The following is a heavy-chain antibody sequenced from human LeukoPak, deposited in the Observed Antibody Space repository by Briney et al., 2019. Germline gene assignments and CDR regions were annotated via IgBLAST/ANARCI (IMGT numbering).Heavy chain of an antibody. D-gene: IGHD2-21*01. Sequence: GGSLRLSCAASGFTFSRYAMNWVRQAPGKGLEWVSYINTDSSDIHYADSVKGRFTISRDNARNTLYLQLSSLRAEDSAVYYCARDTFHPGLIDSWGQGALVTVSS. CDR2: INTDSSDI. V-gene: IGHV3-21*05. J-gene: IGHJ4*02. CDR3: ARDTFHPGLIDS. CDR1: GFTFSRYA.